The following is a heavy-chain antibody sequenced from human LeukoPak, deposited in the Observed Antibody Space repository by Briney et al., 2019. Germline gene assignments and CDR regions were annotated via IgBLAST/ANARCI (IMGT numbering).Heavy chain of an antibody. CDR2: IYYSGST. Sequence: SETLSLTCSVSGGSISSYYWSWIRQPPGKGLEWIGYIYYSGSTNYNPSLKSRVTISVDTSKNQFSLKLSSVTAADTAVYYCARTWQLVAFDYWGQGTLVTVSS. V-gene: IGHV4-59*08. CDR1: GGSISSYY. D-gene: IGHD6-13*01. CDR3: ARTWQLVAFDY. J-gene: IGHJ4*02.